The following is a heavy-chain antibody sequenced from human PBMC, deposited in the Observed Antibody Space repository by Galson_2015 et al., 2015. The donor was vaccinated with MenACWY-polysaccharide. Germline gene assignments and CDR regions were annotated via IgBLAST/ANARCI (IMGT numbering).Heavy chain of an antibody. J-gene: IGHJ3*02. CDR1: GDSVSNHHVA. CDR2: TYRGSN. Sequence: CAISGDSVSNHHVAWNWIRQSPSRGLEWLGRTYRGSNQYAASMRGRIAINSDTSTNQFSLQLSSVTPEDTGLYYCARGAYSSFDIWGQGTMFTVSS. D-gene: IGHD2-15*01. V-gene: IGHV6-1*01. CDR3: ARGAYSSFDI.